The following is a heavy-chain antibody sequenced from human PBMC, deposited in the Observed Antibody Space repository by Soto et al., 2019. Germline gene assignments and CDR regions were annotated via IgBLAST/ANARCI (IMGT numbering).Heavy chain of an antibody. D-gene: IGHD5-18*01. CDR1: GGTFSSYA. CDR3: AKEAYSYGSSAPYYYYGMDV. Sequence: GASVKVSCKASGGTFSSYAISWVRQAPGQGLEWMGGIIPIFGTANYAQKFQGRVTITADESTSTAYMELNSLRAEDTAVYYCAKEAYSYGSSAPYYYYGMDVWGQGTAVTVSS. V-gene: IGHV1-69*13. J-gene: IGHJ6*02. CDR2: IIPIFGTA.